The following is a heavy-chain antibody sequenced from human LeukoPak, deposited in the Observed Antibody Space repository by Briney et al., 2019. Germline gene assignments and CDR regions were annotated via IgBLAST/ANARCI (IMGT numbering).Heavy chain of an antibody. CDR2: IWYDGSNK. V-gene: IGHV3-33*01. J-gene: IGHJ4*02. Sequence: GRSLRLSCAASGFTSSSYGMHWVRQAPGKGLEWVAVIWYDGSNKYYADSVKGRFTISRDNSKNTLYLQMNSLRAEDTAVYYCARAPDYGDYGRYFDYWGQGTLITVSP. D-gene: IGHD4-17*01. CDR3: ARAPDYGDYGRYFDY. CDR1: GFTSSSYG.